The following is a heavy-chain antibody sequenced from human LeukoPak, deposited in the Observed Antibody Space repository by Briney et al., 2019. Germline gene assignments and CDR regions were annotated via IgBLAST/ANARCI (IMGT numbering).Heavy chain of an antibody. D-gene: IGHD3-9*01. CDR1: GFRFDFYA. CDR2: VSYDGSTA. V-gene: IGHV3-30*04. CDR3: AKDIHDILTGYYWDYYYYGMDV. J-gene: IGHJ6*02. Sequence: GGSLRLSCAASGFRFDFYAMHWVRQAPGRGLEWMSLVSYDGSTAYYPDSVKGRFTISRDNSKNTVYLQMNSLRPEDTAVYYCAKDIHDILTGYYWDYYYYGMDVWGQGTTVTVSS.